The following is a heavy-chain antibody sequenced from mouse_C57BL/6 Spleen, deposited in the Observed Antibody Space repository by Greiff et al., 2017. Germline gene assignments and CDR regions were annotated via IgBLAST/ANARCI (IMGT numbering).Heavy chain of an antibody. CDR2: INPGSGGT. CDR1: GYAFTNYL. Sequence: QVQLKQSGAELVRPGTSVKVSCQASGYAFTNYLIEWVKQRPGQGLEWIGVINPGSGGTNYNEKFKGKATLTADKSSSTAYMQLSSLTSEDSAVYFCARDDGGMDYWGQGTSVTVSS. V-gene: IGHV1-54*01. D-gene: IGHD2-3*01. J-gene: IGHJ4*01. CDR3: ARDDGGMDY.